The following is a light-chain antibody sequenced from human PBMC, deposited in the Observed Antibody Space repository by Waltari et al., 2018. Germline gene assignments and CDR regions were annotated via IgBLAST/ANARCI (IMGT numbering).Light chain of an antibody. J-gene: IGKJ2*02. Sequence: DIQMTQSPPSLSASVGKTFTFTCRSSQAISTSLNWYHQRPGKAPTLLIYGVSNLHLGVPSRFSGGGSGTDFTLTISSLQPEDLGSYYCQQTYSVPCTFGQGTELQIK. CDR2: GVS. V-gene: IGKV1-39*01. CDR1: QAISTS. CDR3: QQTYSVPCT.